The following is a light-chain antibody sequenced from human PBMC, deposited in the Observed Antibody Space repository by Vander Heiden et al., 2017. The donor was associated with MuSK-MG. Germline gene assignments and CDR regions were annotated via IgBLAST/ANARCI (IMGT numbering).Light chain of an antibody. CDR3: CSYAGSYTFV. Sequence: QSALSHPRSVSGSPGQSLTISCTGTSSDVGGYNYVSRYQQHPGKAPKLMIYDVSKPPAGVPGRFSGTKCSNAASLTISGLQAEDEADYCCCSYAGSYTFVFGTGTKVTVL. CDR2: DVS. J-gene: IGLJ1*01. CDR1: SSDVGGYNY. V-gene: IGLV2-11*01.